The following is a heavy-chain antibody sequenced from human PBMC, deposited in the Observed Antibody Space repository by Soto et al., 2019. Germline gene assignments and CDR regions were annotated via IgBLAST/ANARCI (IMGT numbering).Heavy chain of an antibody. V-gene: IGHV3-66*04. D-gene: IGHD3-9*01. CDR1: GFTVSSNY. CDR2: IYSGGST. J-gene: IGHJ6*02. Sequence: PGGSLRLSCAASGFTVSSNYMSWVRQAPGKGLEWVSVIYSGGSTYYADSVKGRFTISRDNSKNTLYLQMNSLRAEDTAVYYCAKPYDIFTGTYYYYGMDVWGQGTTVTVSS. CDR3: AKPYDIFTGTYYYYGMDV.